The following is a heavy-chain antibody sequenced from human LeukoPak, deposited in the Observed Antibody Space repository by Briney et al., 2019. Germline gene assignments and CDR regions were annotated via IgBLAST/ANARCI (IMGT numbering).Heavy chain of an antibody. Sequence: GGSLRLSCAASGFIFSSFWMNWVRQAPGKGLEWVSYISPSSTSIYYADSLKGRFTVSRDNAKNSLYLQMNSLRAEDTAIYYCARDAASGNNWFDPWGQGTLVTVSS. CDR3: ARDAASGNNWFDP. CDR2: ISPSSTSI. V-gene: IGHV3-48*01. J-gene: IGHJ5*02. D-gene: IGHD3-3*01. CDR1: GFIFSSFW.